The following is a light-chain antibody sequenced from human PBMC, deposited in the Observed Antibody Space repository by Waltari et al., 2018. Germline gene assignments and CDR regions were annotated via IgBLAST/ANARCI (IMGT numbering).Light chain of an antibody. Sequence: QLTQSPSSLAASLGDRVTISCPTSQVILGYLAWYQQKPGKAPKLLIYAASTLQSGVPSRFSGSGSGMDFNITISNLQPEDFATYYCQQLKSYPITFGGGTKVEIK. J-gene: IGKJ4*01. CDR2: AAS. CDR3: QQLKSYPIT. CDR1: QVILGY. V-gene: IGKV1-9*01.